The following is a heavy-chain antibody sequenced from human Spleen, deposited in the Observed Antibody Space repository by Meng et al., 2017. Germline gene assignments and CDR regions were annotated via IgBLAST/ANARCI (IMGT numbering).Heavy chain of an antibody. J-gene: IGHJ4*02. D-gene: IGHD6-13*01. CDR2: INPSSGGT. Sequence: QGQRAQSGAEVKKTGASVMVPCKPAGDTFTGYYMNWVRQAPGQGLEWMGRINPSSGGTIYAQKFQGRVTLTRDTSISTAYMELSRLRSDDTAVYYCARDEGLAAAGSGNDYWGQGTLVTVSS. CDR1: GDTFTGYY. CDR3: ARDEGLAAAGSGNDY. V-gene: IGHV1-2*06.